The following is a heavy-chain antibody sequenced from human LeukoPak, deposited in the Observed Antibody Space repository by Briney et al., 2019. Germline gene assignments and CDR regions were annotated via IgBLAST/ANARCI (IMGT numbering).Heavy chain of an antibody. CDR1: VYAFTGYF. V-gene: IGHV1-2*02. CDR3: AKEEGSYSDF. Sequence: GASVKVSCKASVYAFTGYFMHSVRQAPGQGLEWMGWINPNSGGTNYAQKFQGRVTMTRDTSSSTAYLEVSRLRSDDTAVYYCAKEEGSYSDFWGQGTLVTVSS. D-gene: IGHD3-10*01. CDR2: INPNSGGT. J-gene: IGHJ4*02.